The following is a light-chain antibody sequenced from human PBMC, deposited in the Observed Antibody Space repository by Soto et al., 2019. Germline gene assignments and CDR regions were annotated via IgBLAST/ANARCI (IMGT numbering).Light chain of an antibody. CDR2: GAS. J-gene: IGKJ4*01. CDR1: QGITSY. Sequence: IPLTQSPSSLSASVGDSVTITCRASQGITSYLAWYQQKPGKAPNLLIYGASTLQSGVPSRFSGSGSGTDFTLTINSLQAEDFATYYGLQTRSYPSTFGGGTKVDIK. CDR3: LQTRSYPST. V-gene: IGKV1-9*01.